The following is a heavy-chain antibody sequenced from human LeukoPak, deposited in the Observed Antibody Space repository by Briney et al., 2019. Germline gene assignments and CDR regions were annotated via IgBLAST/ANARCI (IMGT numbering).Heavy chain of an antibody. J-gene: IGHJ5*02. D-gene: IGHD6-19*01. V-gene: IGHV3-53*01. Sequence: GGSLRLSCTVSGFTVSSDSMSWVRQAPGKGLEWVSFIYSGGSTHYSDSVKGRFTISRDNSKNTLYLQMNSLRAEDTAVYYCAKDHSSGWSWFDPWGQGTLVTVSS. CDR1: GFTVSSDS. CDR3: AKDHSSGWSWFDP. CDR2: IYSGGST.